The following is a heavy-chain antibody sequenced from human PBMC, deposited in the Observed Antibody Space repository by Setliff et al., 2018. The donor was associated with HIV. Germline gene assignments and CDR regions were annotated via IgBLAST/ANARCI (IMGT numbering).Heavy chain of an antibody. CDR3: ARKAGTTLHYHYYYMDV. D-gene: IGHD1-7*01. V-gene: IGHV1-69*01. CDR2: IVPVLNRA. CDR1: GGTFRTYG. Sequence: VSCKASGGTFRTYGVSWVRLAPGQGLEWMGGIVPVLNRADYAQRFHGRVTITADESTNTVYMELRSLTPEDTAIYYCARKAGTTLHYHYYYMDVWGKGTTVTVSS. J-gene: IGHJ6*03.